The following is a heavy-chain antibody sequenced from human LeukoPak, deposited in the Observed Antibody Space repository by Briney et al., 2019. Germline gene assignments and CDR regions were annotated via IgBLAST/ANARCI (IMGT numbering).Heavy chain of an antibody. CDR2: IRYDGSNK. V-gene: IGHV3-30*02. J-gene: IGHJ4*02. CDR3: ARSGEDAAADYYFDY. CDR1: GFTFSSYG. D-gene: IGHD6-13*01. Sequence: PGGSLRLSCAASGFTFSSYGMHWVRQAPGKGLEWVAFIRYDGSNKYYADSVKGRFTISRDNSKNTLYLQMNSLRAEDTAVYYCARSGEDAAADYYFDYWGQGTLVTVSS.